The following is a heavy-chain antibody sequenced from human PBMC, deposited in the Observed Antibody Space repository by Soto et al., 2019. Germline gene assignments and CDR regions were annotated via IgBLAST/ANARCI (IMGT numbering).Heavy chain of an antibody. CDR3: MNYHGGWEY. CDR1: GVSISTNNYF. Sequence: PSETLSLTCAVSGVSISTNNYFWGWIRQPPGKGLEWIGIISYSGSTYYSPSLKSRVTISADTSKNQFSLRLSSVTAADTAVVHCMNYHGGWEYWGQGTPVTVAS. J-gene: IGHJ4*02. V-gene: IGHV4-39*01. CDR2: ISYSGST. D-gene: IGHD6-19*01.